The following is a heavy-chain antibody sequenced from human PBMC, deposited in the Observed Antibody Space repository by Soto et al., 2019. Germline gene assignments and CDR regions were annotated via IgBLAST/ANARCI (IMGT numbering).Heavy chain of an antibody. CDR3: AKESYNDFWPGHYYQLDG. CDR2: INAGGGNT. J-gene: IGHJ4*02. Sequence: EVQLLESGGGLVQPGGSLRLSCVASRFSFNTFAMSWVLQAPGKGLEWVSSINAGGGNTYHADSVKGRFTVSSDNSKNTLHLQIDTLRAEDTAIYYWAKESYNDFWPGHYYQLDGWGQGTQVTVSS. V-gene: IGHV3-23*01. D-gene: IGHD3-3*01. CDR1: RFSFNTFA.